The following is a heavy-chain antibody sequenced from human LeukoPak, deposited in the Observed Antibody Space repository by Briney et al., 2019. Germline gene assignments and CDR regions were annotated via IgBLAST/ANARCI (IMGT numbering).Heavy chain of an antibody. Sequence: KPSETLSLTCAVYGGSFTGYYWSWIRQPPGRGLEWIGEINHSGSTNYNPSLKSRVTISVDTSKNQFSLKLSSMTAADTAVYYCARSQLQLDYYGMDVWGQGTTVTVSS. V-gene: IGHV4-34*01. CDR2: INHSGST. D-gene: IGHD4-11*01. J-gene: IGHJ6*02. CDR1: GGSFTGYY. CDR3: ARSQLQLDYYGMDV.